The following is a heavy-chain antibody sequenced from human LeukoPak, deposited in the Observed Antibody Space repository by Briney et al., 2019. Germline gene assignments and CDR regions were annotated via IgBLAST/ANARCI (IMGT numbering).Heavy chain of an antibody. J-gene: IGHJ4*02. Sequence: SETLXLTCAVSGGSISGDSWWSWVRPSPGKGLEWMGEIHHSGDTDYNSSLKSRVTISLDKSKTQFSLTLNSVTAADTAVYYCARVAWIPIGGVIVTAFDYWGQGTLVTVSS. D-gene: IGHD3-16*02. V-gene: IGHV4-4*02. CDR3: ARVAWIPIGGVIVTAFDY. CDR2: IHHSGDT. CDR1: GGSISGDSW.